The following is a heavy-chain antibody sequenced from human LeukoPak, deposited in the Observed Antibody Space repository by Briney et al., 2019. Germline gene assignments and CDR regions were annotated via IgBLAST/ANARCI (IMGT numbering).Heavy chain of an antibody. V-gene: IGHV1-24*01. Sequence: ASVKVSCKVSGYNLTELSMHWVRQAPGKGLEWMGGFDPEDGETIYAQKFQGRVTMTEDTSTDTAYMELSSLRSEDTAVYYCATVAVEVTSRPYYYYYMDVWGKGTTVAVSS. D-gene: IGHD2-2*01. J-gene: IGHJ6*03. CDR2: FDPEDGET. CDR3: ATVAVEVTSRPYYYYYMDV. CDR1: GYNLTELS.